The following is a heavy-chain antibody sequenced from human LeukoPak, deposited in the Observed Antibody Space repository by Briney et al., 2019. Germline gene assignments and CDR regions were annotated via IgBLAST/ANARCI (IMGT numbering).Heavy chain of an antibody. CDR1: GFTFSSSD. D-gene: IGHD3-3*01. V-gene: IGHV3-13*01. CDR3: AKDNYGFWRGQPFPYWFDP. Sequence: GGSLRLSCAASGFTFSSSDMHWVRQVIGKGLEWVSAIGTVGDTFYSDSVKGRFTISRDNAKNSLYLQMNRLRAEDTAVYYCAKDNYGFWRGQPFPYWFDPWGQGTLVTVSS. CDR2: IGTVGDT. J-gene: IGHJ5*02.